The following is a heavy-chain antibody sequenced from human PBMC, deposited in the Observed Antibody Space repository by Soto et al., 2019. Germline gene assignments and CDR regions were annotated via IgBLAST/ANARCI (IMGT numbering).Heavy chain of an antibody. CDR3: VGDRGQLLY. CDR1: GGSISGSY. J-gene: IGHJ4*02. Sequence: QVQLQESGPGLVKPSETLSLTCTVSGGSISGSYWNWIRQPPGKGLEWIGYVFSSGITDYSPSLKSRVTITVDTSNNQFSLKLSSVNDADTAIYYCVGDRGQLLYWGQGILVTVSS. D-gene: IGHD5-18*01. CDR2: VFSSGIT. V-gene: IGHV4-59*01.